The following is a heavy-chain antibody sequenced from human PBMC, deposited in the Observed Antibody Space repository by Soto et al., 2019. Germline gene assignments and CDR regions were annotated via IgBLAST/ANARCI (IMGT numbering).Heavy chain of an antibody. D-gene: IGHD3-3*01. J-gene: IGHJ6*02. CDR1: GFTFSNQV. Sequence: GGSLRLSCAASGFTFSNQVMHWVRQAPGKGPEWVAIISYDGRNTYYADSVTGRFTISRDNSKNTLYLQMNSLRAEDTAVYYCAKDLGRSDFWSGYQSTHYYGMDVWGQGTTVTVSS. CDR3: AKDLGRSDFWSGYQSTHYYGMDV. V-gene: IGHV3-30*04. CDR2: ISYDGRNT.